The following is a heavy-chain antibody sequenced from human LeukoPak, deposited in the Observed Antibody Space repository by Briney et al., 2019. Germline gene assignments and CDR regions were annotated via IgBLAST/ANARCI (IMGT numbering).Heavy chain of an antibody. V-gene: IGHV1-18*01. J-gene: IGHJ4*02. Sequence: GASVKVSCKASGYTFTSYGISWVRQAPGQGLEWMGWISAYNGNTNYAQKLQGRATMTTDTSTSTAYMELRSLRSDDTAVYYCARVKGSYYDFWSGYYYFDYWGQGTLVTVSS. CDR1: GYTFTSYG. CDR3: ARVKGSYYDFWSGYYYFDY. D-gene: IGHD3-3*01. CDR2: ISAYNGNT.